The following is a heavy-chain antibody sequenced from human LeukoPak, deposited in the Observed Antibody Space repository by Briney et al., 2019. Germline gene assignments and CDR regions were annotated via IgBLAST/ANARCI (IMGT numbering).Heavy chain of an antibody. Sequence: ASVKVSCKVSGYTLTELSMHWVRQAPGKGLEWMGGFVPEDGETIYAQKFQGRVTMTEDTSTDTAYMELSSLRSEDTAVYYCATSGNGGYDYARDYYGMDVWGQGTTVTVSS. D-gene: IGHD5-12*01. CDR2: FVPEDGET. J-gene: IGHJ6*02. CDR1: GYTLTELS. CDR3: ATSGNGGYDYARDYYGMDV. V-gene: IGHV1-24*01.